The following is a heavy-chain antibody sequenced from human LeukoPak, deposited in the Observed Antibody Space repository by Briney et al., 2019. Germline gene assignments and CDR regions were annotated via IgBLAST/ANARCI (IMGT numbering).Heavy chain of an antibody. CDR2: IHHSGST. CDR3: ARINWNPDY. D-gene: IGHD1-1*01. J-gene: IGHJ4*02. Sequence: PSETLSLTCAVSGYSISSGYHWDWIRQPPGKGLEWIGSIHHSGSTYYNPSLKSRVTISVDTSKNRFSLKLSSVTAADTAVYYCARINWNPDYWGQGTLVTVSS. CDR1: GYSISSGYH. V-gene: IGHV4-38-2*01.